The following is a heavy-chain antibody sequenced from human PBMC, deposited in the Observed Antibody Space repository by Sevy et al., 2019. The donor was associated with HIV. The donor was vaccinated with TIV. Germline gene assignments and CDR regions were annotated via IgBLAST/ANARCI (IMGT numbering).Heavy chain of an antibody. Sequence: GGSLRLSCAASGFSFSSYGMHWVSQAPGKGLESVAVISYDGSNKYYADSVKGRFTISRDNSKNTLYLQMNSLRAEDTAVYYCAKDQRGVAVAPDFDYWGQGTLVTVSS. CDR1: GFSFSSYG. D-gene: IGHD6-19*01. J-gene: IGHJ4*02. V-gene: IGHV3-30*18. CDR3: AKDQRGVAVAPDFDY. CDR2: ISYDGSNK.